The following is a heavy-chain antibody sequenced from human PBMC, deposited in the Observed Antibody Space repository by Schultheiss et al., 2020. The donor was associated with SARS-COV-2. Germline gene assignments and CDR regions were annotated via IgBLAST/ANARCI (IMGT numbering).Heavy chain of an antibody. D-gene: IGHD4-17*01. V-gene: IGHV3-30*07. CDR2: ISYDGSNK. Sequence: GGSLRLSCAASGFTFSSYAMHWVRQAPGKGLEWVAVISYDGSNKYYADSVKGRFTISRDNSKNTLYLQMNSLRAEDTAVYYCAKDVRRSETTVTTFLPMYWGQGTLVTVSS. CDR1: GFTFSSYA. J-gene: IGHJ4*02. CDR3: AKDVRRSETTVTTFLPMY.